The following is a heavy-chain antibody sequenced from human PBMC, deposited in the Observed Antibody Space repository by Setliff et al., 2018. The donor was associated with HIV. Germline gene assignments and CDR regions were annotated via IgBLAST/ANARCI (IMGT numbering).Heavy chain of an antibody. D-gene: IGHD6-13*01. CDR3: ARDISSWSLRRGGTKKYSYYGMDV. Sequence: GASVKVSCKASGDTFTSYEINWVRQATGQGLEWMGWRNPHSGKVGHAQKFQGRITMTRNTSISTVYMELSSLGSEDTAVYYCARDISSWSLRRGGTKKYSYYGMDVWGQGTTVTVSS. CDR2: RNPHSGKV. CDR1: GDTFTSYE. J-gene: IGHJ6*02. V-gene: IGHV1-8*01.